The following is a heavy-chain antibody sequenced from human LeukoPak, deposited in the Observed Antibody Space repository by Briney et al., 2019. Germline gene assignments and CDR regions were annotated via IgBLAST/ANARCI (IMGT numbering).Heavy chain of an antibody. CDR2: LSYDGSHA. Sequence: GGFLRLSCAASGFTFSSHPMHWVRQAPGKGLEWVAYLSYDGSHAYYGDSVKGRFTISRDNSKNTLYVQMNSLGADDTAVYYCARGGNWNVFDVWGQGTMVTISS. J-gene: IGHJ3*01. CDR1: GFTFSSHP. CDR3: ARGGNWNVFDV. D-gene: IGHD4-23*01. V-gene: IGHV3-30*04.